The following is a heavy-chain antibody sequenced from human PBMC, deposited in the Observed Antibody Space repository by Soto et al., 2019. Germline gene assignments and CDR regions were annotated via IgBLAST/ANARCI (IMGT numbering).Heavy chain of an antibody. CDR3: EFEAGSSSDY. J-gene: IGHJ4*02. CDR1: GFTFSSYG. Sequence: SGGSLRLSCAASGFTFSSYGMHWVRQAPGKGLEWVAVISYDGSNKYYADSVKGRFTISRDNSKNTRYLQMNSLRAEDTAVYYCEFEAGSSSDYWGQGTLVTVSS. CDR2: ISYDGSNK. D-gene: IGHD6-13*01. V-gene: IGHV3-30*03.